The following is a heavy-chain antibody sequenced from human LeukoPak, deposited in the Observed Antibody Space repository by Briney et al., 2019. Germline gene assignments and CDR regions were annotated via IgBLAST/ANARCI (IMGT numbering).Heavy chain of an antibody. D-gene: IGHD4-23*01. Sequence: PGGSLRLSCAASGFIFRDYAMSWVRQAPGKGLEWVSSLSNTGVTTYYADSVKGRLTTSRDNSKHTLYLQMNSLRAEDTAVYYCAKGARGVTPIYYFDSRGQGTLVTVSS. CDR2: LSNTGVTT. CDR3: AKGARGVTPIYYFDS. V-gene: IGHV3-23*01. CDR1: GFIFRDYA. J-gene: IGHJ4*02.